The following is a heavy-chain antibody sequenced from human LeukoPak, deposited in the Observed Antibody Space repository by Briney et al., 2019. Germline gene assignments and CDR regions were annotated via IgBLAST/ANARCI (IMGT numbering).Heavy chain of an antibody. J-gene: IGHJ3*02. Sequence: SETLSLTCIVSADSISTSSYYWGWIRQSPGKGLEWIGTIHNNGKAYYHPSLKSRVTISVYRSKNQFSRRLSSVTVTDTAVYYCARRPGSGVPSATFDIWGQGTMVSVSS. D-gene: IGHD3-3*01. CDR1: ADSISTSSYY. CDR3: ARRPGSGVPSATFDI. V-gene: IGHV4-39*01. CDR2: IHNNGKA.